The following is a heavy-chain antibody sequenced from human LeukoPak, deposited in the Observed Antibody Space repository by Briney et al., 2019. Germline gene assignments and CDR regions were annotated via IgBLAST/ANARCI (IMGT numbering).Heavy chain of an antibody. V-gene: IGHV4-59*01. CDR2: VFYSGTT. CDR1: GGSISNFY. D-gene: IGHD4/OR15-4a*01. CDR3: AREGVQTRVPEGMDV. J-gene: IGHJ6*02. Sequence: SETLSLTCSVSGGSISNFYWSWLRQSPGKGLEWIGYVFYSGTTNSNPSLKSRVTISVDTSKNQFFLQLRSVTAEDTAVYYCAREGVQTRVPEGMDVWGQGTTVIVSS.